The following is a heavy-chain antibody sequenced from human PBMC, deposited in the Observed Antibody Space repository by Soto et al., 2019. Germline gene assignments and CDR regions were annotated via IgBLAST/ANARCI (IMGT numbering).Heavy chain of an antibody. CDR2: ISSSGGTI. J-gene: IGHJ6*03. V-gene: IGHV3-11*01. CDR3: ARLGLPRVYYYLYMDV. D-gene: IGHD3-16*01. Sequence: QVQLVESGGGLVKPGGSLRLSCAASGFTFSDYYMSWIRQAPGKGLEWVSYISSSGGTIYSADSVRGRFTISRDNAKNSLYLQMNSLRGEDTAVYYCARLGLPRVYYYLYMDVWGKGTSVTVSS. CDR1: GFTFSDYY.